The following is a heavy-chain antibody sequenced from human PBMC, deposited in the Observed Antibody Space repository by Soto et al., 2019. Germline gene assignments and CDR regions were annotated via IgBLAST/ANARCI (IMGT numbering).Heavy chain of an antibody. CDR2: ISYDGSNK. D-gene: IGHD3-22*01. V-gene: IGHV3-30-3*01. J-gene: IGHJ3*02. CDR3: ARDQAVYYYDSSGYYRNDAFDI. CDR1: GFTFSSYA. Sequence: GGSLRLACAASGFTFSSYAMHWVRQAPGKGLEWVAVISYDGSNKYYADSMKGRFTISRDNSKNTLYLQMNSLRAEDTAVYYCARDQAVYYYDSSGYYRNDAFDIWGQGTMVTVSS.